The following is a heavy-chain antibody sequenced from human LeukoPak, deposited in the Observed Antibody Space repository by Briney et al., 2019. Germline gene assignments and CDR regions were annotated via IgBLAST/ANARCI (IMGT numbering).Heavy chain of an antibody. CDR1: GFTFSSYG. D-gene: IGHD6-13*01. Sequence: GGSLRLSCAASGFTFSSYGMHWVRQAPGKGLEWVAVIWYDGSNKYYADSVKGRFTFSRDNSKNTLYLQMNSLRAEDTAVYYCASIRQNSSWWGQGTLVTVSS. CDR2: IWYDGSNK. CDR3: ASIRQNSSW. V-gene: IGHV3-33*01. J-gene: IGHJ4*02.